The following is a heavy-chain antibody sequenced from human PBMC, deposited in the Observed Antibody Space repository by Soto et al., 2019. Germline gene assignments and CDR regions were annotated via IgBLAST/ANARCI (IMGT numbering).Heavy chain of an antibody. CDR2: IRHDGSEK. CDR3: ARVPYYDGMDV. Sequence: GGSLRLSCAASGFTFSSYSMNWVRQAPGKGLEWVANIRHDGSEKYYVDSVKGRFSISRDNAKNSLYLQMNSLRAEDTAVYYCARVPYYDGMDVWGQGTTVTVS. J-gene: IGHJ6*02. V-gene: IGHV3-7*03. D-gene: IGHD3-3*01. CDR1: GFTFSSYS.